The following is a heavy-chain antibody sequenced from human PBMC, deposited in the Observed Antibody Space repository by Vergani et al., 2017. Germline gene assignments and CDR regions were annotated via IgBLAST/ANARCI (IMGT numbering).Heavy chain of an antibody. J-gene: IGHJ4*02. Sequence: EVQLVESGGGLVKPGGSLRLSCAASGFTFSSYSMNWVRQAPGKGLEWVSSISSSSSYIYYADSVKGRFTISRDNAKNSLYLQMNSLRAEDTAVYYCARDSGYSSGWYGTDFDYWGQGTLVTVSS. CDR1: GFTFSSYS. D-gene: IGHD6-19*01. V-gene: IGHV3-21*01. CDR3: ARDSGYSSGWYGTDFDY. CDR2: ISSSSSYI.